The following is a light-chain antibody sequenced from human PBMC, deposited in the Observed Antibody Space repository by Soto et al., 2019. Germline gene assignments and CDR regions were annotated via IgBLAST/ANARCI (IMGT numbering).Light chain of an antibody. CDR2: GPS. J-gene: IGKJ5*01. Sequence: EIVFTQSPGTLALSPGERATLSCRASQSVSSTYLAWYQHKPGQSPSLLIYGPSSRAAGIPDRFSGSGSGTDFTLTISRLEPEDFAVYYCHQYGSSPRTFGQGTRLEI. CDR1: QSVSSTY. CDR3: HQYGSSPRT. V-gene: IGKV3-20*01.